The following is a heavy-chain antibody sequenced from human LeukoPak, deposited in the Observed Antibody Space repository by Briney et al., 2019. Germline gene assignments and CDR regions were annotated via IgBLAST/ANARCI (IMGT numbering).Heavy chain of an antibody. D-gene: IGHD1-26*01. CDR1: GFTFSSYW. CDR3: ARETGLYSGSYFDY. Sequence: PGGSLRLSCAASGFTFSSYWMSWVRQAPGKGLEWVAIIKQDGGVTDYVDSVKGRFTISRDNAKNSLYLQMNSLRAEDTAVYYCARETGLYSGSYFDYWGQGTLVTVSS. V-gene: IGHV3-7*01. J-gene: IGHJ4*02. CDR2: IKQDGGVT.